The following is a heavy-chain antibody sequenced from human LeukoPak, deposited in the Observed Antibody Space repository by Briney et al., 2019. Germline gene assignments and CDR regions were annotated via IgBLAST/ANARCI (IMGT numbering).Heavy chain of an antibody. J-gene: IGHJ5*02. D-gene: IGHD4-23*01. CDR1: GGSFSGYY. Sequence: SETLSLTCAVYGGSFSGYYWSWIRQPPGKGLEWIGEINHSGSTNYNPSLKSRVTISVDTSKNQFSLKLSSVTAADTAVYYCARGIEGGKWFDPWGQGTLVTVSS. CDR2: INHSGST. CDR3: ARGIEGGKWFDP. V-gene: IGHV4-34*01.